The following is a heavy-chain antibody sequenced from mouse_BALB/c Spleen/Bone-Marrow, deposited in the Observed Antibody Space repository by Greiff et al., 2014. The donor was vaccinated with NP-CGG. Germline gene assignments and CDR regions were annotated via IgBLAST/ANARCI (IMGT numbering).Heavy chain of an antibody. CDR1: GYTFSTYW. V-gene: IGHV1-9*01. CDR3: AREDYGNYAWFAY. Sequence: QVQLQQSGAELMKPGASVKISCKATGYTFSTYWIAWVKERPGHGLEWIGEILPGISTNYNEKFKGKATFTADTSSNTTYMQLSSLTSEDPAVYYCAREDYGNYAWFAYWGQGTLVTVSA. CDR2: ILPGIST. J-gene: IGHJ3*01. D-gene: IGHD2-1*01.